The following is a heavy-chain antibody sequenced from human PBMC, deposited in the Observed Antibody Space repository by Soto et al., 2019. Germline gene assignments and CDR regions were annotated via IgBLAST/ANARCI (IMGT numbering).Heavy chain of an antibody. CDR1: GVTFGDYA. CDR3: TREYSYGFNFDY. Sequence: PGGSLRLSCTASGVTFGDYAMSWVRQAPGKGLEWVGFIRSKAYGGTTEYAASVKGRSTISRDDSKSIAYLQMNSLKTEDTAVYYCTREYSYGFNFDYWGQGTLVTV. V-gene: IGHV3-49*04. D-gene: IGHD5-18*01. CDR2: IRSKAYGGTT. J-gene: IGHJ4*02.